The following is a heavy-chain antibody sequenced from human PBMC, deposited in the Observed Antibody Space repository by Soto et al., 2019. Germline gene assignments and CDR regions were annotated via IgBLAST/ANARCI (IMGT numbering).Heavy chain of an antibody. D-gene: IGHD6-19*01. V-gene: IGHV1-69*12. CDR2: IIPIFGKV. CDR1: GGTFRTYA. CDR3: AKGAVAGTPTSCYYYGMDV. Sequence: QVQLLQSGAEVKKPGSSVRVSCEASGGTFRTYAISWVRQAPGQGLEWMGEIIPIFGKVNYAQKFQGRVTITADESMTTVYMDLRSLTSEDTAVYYCAKGAVAGTPTSCYYYGMDVWGQGTPVTVS. J-gene: IGHJ6*01.